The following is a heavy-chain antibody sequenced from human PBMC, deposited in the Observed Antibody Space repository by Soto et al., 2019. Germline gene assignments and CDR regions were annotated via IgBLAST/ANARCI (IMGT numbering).Heavy chain of an antibody. CDR3: AKDPSYDFWSGFSAVYFDY. CDR1: GFSFSSFA. J-gene: IGHJ4*02. CDR2: VSGRGGDT. V-gene: IGHV3-23*01. Sequence: EVHLLQSGGGLVQPGVSLRLSCAASGFSFSSFALSWVRQSPGKGLEWVAAVSGRGGDTYYANSVKGRFTISRDNSQNTLFLQMNSLRAEDSAIYYCAKDPSYDFWSGFSAVYFDYWGQGTLVTVSS. D-gene: IGHD3-3*01.